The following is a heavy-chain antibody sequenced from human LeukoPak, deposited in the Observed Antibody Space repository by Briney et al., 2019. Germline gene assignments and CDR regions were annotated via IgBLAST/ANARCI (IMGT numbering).Heavy chain of an antibody. J-gene: IGHJ4*02. V-gene: IGHV3-23*01. CDR1: GFTFSSYG. D-gene: IGHD3-10*01. CDR3: AKDLRMFRSGSYED. CDR2: ISGSGGST. Sequence: GGSLRLSCAASGFTFSSYGMSWVRQAPGKGLEWVSAISGSGGSTYYADSVKGRFTISRDNSKNTLYLQMNSLRAEDTAVYYCAKDLRMFRSGSYEDWGQGTLVTVSS.